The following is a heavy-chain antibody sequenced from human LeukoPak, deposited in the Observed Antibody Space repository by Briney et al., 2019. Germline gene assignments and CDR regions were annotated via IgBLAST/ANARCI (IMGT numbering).Heavy chain of an antibody. CDR1: GFTFSSYG. CDR3: AKGLYYYDSSGYKDAFDI. J-gene: IGHJ3*02. V-gene: IGHV3-30*18. Sequence: GRSLRLSCAASGFTFSSYGMHWVRQAPGKGLEWVAVISYDGSNKYYADSVKSRFTISRDNSKNTLYLQMNSLRAEDTAVYYCAKGLYYYDSSGYKDAFDIWGQGTMVTVSS. CDR2: ISYDGSNK. D-gene: IGHD3-22*01.